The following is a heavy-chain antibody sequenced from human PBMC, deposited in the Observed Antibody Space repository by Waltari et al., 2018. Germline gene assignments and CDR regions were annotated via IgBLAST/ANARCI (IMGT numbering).Heavy chain of an antibody. Sequence: QLQLQESGPGLVKPSETLSLTCTVSGGSISSSSYYWGWIRQPPGKGLEWIGYIYYSGSTNYNPSLKSRVTISVDTSKNQFSLKLSSVTAADTAVYYGASGKWELGPWGQGTLVTVSS. V-gene: IGHV4-61*05. D-gene: IGHD1-26*01. CDR2: IYYSGST. J-gene: IGHJ5*02. CDR3: ASGKWELGP. CDR1: GGSISSSSYY.